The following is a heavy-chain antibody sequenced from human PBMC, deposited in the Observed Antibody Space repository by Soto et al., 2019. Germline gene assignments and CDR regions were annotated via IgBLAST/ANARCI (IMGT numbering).Heavy chain of an antibody. CDR1: GGTFSSSA. CDR2: IMPIFRTP. J-gene: IGHJ6*02. V-gene: IGHV1-69*12. Sequence: QVQLVQSGAEVKKPGSSVKVSCKASGGTFSSSAFSWVRQAPGQGLEWMGGIMPIFRTPDYAQKFRGRVTITADESTSTAYMELSSLRFEDTGVYYCAGDKDRQQLGGNYYYIMDVWGQGTTVTVSS. D-gene: IGHD1-1*01. CDR3: AGDKDRQQLGGNYYYIMDV.